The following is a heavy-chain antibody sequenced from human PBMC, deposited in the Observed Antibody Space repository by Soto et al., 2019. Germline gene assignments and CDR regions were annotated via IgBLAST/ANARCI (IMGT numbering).Heavy chain of an antibody. J-gene: IGHJ4*02. D-gene: IGHD3-22*01. V-gene: IGHV4-30-4*01. CDR3: ARATYDSSTYYLDY. CDR2: IYSTGNT. Sequence: QVQLQESGPGLVKPSQTLSLTCTVSGASISGGDYYWTWIRQPPGKGLEWIGSIYSTGNTYSNPSLESPLSISVDPSNNQFALRLTSVTAPDTAIYYCARATYDSSTYYLDYWGQGTLVTVSS. CDR1: GASISGGDYY.